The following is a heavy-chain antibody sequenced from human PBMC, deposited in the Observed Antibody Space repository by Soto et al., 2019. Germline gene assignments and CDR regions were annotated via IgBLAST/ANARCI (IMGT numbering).Heavy chain of an antibody. Sequence: GESLKISCKGSGYSFNSYWIGWVRQMPGKGLEWKGIIYPGDSDTRYSPSFQGQVTISADKSISTAYLQWSSLKASDTAMYYCARHVRPDYYYDSSGYYYYFDYWGQGTLVTVSS. CDR2: IYPGDSDT. CDR3: ARHVRPDYYYDSSGYYYYFDY. V-gene: IGHV5-51*01. J-gene: IGHJ4*02. D-gene: IGHD3-22*01. CDR1: GYSFNSYW.